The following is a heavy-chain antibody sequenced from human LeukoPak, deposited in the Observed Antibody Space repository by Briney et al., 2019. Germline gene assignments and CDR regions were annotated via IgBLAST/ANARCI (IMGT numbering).Heavy chain of an antibody. CDR1: GFTFSSYA. Sequence: PGGSLRLSCAASGFTFSSYAMHWVRQAPGKGLEWVAVISYDGSNKYYADSVKGRFTISRDNSKNTLYLQMNSLRAEDTAVYYCAKGDLIVVVGIDYWGQGTLVTVSS. D-gene: IGHD3-22*01. CDR3: AKGDLIVVVGIDY. CDR2: ISYDGSNK. J-gene: IGHJ4*02. V-gene: IGHV3-30*04.